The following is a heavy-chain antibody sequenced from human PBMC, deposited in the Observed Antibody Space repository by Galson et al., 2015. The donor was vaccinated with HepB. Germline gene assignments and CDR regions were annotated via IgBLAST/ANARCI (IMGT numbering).Heavy chain of an antibody. J-gene: IGHJ6*02. V-gene: IGHV1-46*01. D-gene: IGHD7-27*01. CDR2: INPSGGST. CDR1: GYTFTSYY. Sequence: SVKVSCKASGYTFTSYYMHWVRQAPGQGLEWMGIINPSGGSTSYAQKFQGRVTMTRDTSTSTVYMELSSLRSEDTAVYYCARDPRTGIKNYYYYGMDVWGQGTTVTVSS. CDR3: ARDPRTGIKNYYYYGMDV.